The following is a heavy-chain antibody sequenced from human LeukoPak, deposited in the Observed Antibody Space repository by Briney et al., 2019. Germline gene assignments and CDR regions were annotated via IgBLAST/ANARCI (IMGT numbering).Heavy chain of an antibody. CDR1: GFTFSSYE. J-gene: IGHJ3*02. Sequence: GGSLRLSCAASGFTFSSYEMNWVRQAPGKGLEWVSYISSSGSTIYYADSVKGRFTISRDNAKNSLYLQMNSLRAEDTAVYYCASSMIVVVIYAFGIWGQGTMVTVSS. V-gene: IGHV3-48*03. CDR3: ASSMIVVVIYAFGI. CDR2: ISSSGSTI. D-gene: IGHD3-22*01.